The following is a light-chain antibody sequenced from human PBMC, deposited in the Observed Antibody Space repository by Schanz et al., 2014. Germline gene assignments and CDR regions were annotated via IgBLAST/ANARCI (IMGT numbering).Light chain of an antibody. J-gene: IGKJ4*01. CDR2: AAS. CDR1: HSGSSSY. Sequence: EIVLTQSPGTLSLSPGERATISCRASHSGSSSYFAWYQQKPGQAPRLLIYAASSRAAGVPDRFSGSGSGTDFTLTISRLEPEDFAVYYCQQYGSSPLTFGGGTKVEIK. V-gene: IGKV3-20*01. CDR3: QQYGSSPLT.